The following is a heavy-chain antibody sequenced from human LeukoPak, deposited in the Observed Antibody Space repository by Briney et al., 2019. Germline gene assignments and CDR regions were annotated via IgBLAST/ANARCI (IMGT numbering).Heavy chain of an antibody. V-gene: IGHV3-30-3*01. D-gene: IGHD3-10*01. CDR3: ARVPGSYYVDFDY. CDR1: GFSFSNYA. J-gene: IGHJ4*02. CDR2: ISYDGGND. Sequence: GGSLRLSCAASGFSFSNYAIHWVRQAPGKGLEWVAVISYDGGNDYYTDSVKGRFTISRDNSKNTLYLRMNSLRAEDTAVYYCARVPGSYYVDFDYWGQGILVTVSS.